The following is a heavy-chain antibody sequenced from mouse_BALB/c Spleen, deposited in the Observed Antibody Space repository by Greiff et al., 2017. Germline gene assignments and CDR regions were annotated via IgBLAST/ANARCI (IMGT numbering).Heavy chain of an antibody. Sequence: QVQLKESGPGLVQPSQSLSITCTVSGFSLTSYGVHWVRQSPGKGLEWLGVIWSGGSTDYNAAFISRLSISKDNSKSQVFFKMNSLQADDTAIYYSASARLPPYYNAMGNWGQGASDT. CDR1: GFSLTSYG. V-gene: IGHV2-4-1*01. CDR3: ASARLPPYYNAMGN. CDR2: IWSGGST. D-gene: IGHD1-2*01. J-gene: IGHJ4*01.